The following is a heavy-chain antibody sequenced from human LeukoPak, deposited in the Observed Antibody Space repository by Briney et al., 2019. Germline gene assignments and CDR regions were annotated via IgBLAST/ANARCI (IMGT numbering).Heavy chain of an antibody. CDR1: GDSLSSNSAA. CDR3: ARARHGSGMHG. Sequence: SQTLSLTCAISGDSLSSNSAACNWIRQSPSRGLEWLGRTYYMSKWYNDDGISVKSRISINPDTSKNQFSLQLNSVTPEDTAVYYSARARHGSGMHGCGQGTTVTVSS. CDR2: TYYMSKWYN. J-gene: IGHJ6*02. D-gene: IGHD3-3*01. V-gene: IGHV6-1*01.